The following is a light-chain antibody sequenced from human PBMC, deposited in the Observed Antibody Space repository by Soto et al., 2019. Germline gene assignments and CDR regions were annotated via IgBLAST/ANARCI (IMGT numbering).Light chain of an antibody. Sequence: QSVLTQPPSASETPGQTVTISCSGSSSNIGGSTVTWYQQLPGTAAKLLIYSNNQRPSWVPDRFSGSKSGTSASLPVSGLQSEDEADYYCATWDDSLNGVVFGGGTKLTVL. CDR1: SSNIGGST. V-gene: IGLV1-44*01. CDR3: ATWDDSLNGVV. J-gene: IGLJ3*02. CDR2: SNN.